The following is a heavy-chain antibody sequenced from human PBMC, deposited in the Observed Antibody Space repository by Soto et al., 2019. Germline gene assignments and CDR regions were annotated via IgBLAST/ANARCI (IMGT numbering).Heavy chain of an antibody. CDR2: ISGSGGST. J-gene: IGHJ4*02. CDR3: AKDPRYYDSSGYQTYFDY. Sequence: GGSLRLSCAASGFTFSNAWMSWVRQAPGKGLEWVSAISGSGGSTYYADSVKGRFTISRDNSKNTLYLQMNSLRAEDTAVYYCAKDPRYYDSSGYQTYFDYWGLGTLVTVSS. V-gene: IGHV3-23*01. CDR1: GFTFSNAW. D-gene: IGHD3-22*01.